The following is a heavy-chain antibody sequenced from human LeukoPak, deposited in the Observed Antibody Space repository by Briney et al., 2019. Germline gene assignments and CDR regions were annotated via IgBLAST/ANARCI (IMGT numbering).Heavy chain of an antibody. CDR1: GFTFSSYA. J-gene: IGHJ6*02. CDR2: ISYDGSNK. CDR3: ARDLGYCGGDCYYYYYYGMDV. Sequence: GRSLRLSCAASGFTFSSYAMHWARQDPGKGLEWVAVISYDGSNKYYADSVKGRFTISRDNSKNTLYLQMNSLRAEDTAVYYCARDLGYCGGDCYYYYYYGMDVWGQGTTVTVSS. D-gene: IGHD2-21*02. V-gene: IGHV3-30-3*01.